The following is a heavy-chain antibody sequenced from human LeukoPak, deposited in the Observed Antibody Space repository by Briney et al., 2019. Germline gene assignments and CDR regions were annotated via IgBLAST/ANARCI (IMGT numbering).Heavy chain of an antibody. J-gene: IGHJ4*02. D-gene: IGHD3-10*01. CDR3: ARDRESWFGELFQYFDY. CDR2: INSDGSST. CDR1: GFTFSSYW. Sequence: GGSLRLSCAASGFTFSSYWMHWVRQAPGKWLVWVSRINSDGSSTSYADSVKGRFTISRDNAKNTLYLQMNSLRAEDTAVYYCARDRESWFGELFQYFDYWGQGTLVTVSS. V-gene: IGHV3-74*01.